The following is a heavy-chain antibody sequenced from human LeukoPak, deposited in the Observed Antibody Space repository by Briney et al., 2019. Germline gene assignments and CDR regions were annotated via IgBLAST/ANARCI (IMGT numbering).Heavy chain of an antibody. CDR2: IYHSGST. V-gene: IGHV4-4*02. CDR3: ATRYYYGSRSYLYFDY. CDR1: GGSISSSNW. D-gene: IGHD3-10*01. Sequence: SGTLSLTCAVSGGSISSSNWWSWVRQPPGKGLEWIGEIYHSGSTNYNPSLKSRVTLSVDKSKNQFSLKLSSVTAADTAVYYCATRYYYGSRSYLYFDYWGQGTLVTVSS. J-gene: IGHJ4*02.